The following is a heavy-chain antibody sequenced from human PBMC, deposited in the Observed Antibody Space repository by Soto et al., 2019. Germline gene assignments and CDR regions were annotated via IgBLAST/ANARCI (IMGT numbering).Heavy chain of an antibody. J-gene: IGHJ4*02. CDR3: AKDCCDFWSGYYRN. CDR1: GFTFSSYG. Sequence: GGSLRLSCAASGFTFSSYGMHWVRQAPGKGLEWVAVISYDGSNKYYADSVKGRFTISRDNSKNTLYLQMNSLRAEDTAVYYCAKDCCDFWSGYYRNWGQGTLVTVSS. D-gene: IGHD3-3*01. V-gene: IGHV3-30*18. CDR2: ISYDGSNK.